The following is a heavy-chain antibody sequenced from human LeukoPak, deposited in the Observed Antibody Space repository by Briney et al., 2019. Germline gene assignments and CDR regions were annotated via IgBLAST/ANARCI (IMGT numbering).Heavy chain of an antibody. D-gene: IGHD5-12*01. V-gene: IGHV4-38-2*01. CDR3: ARGRRRQVGSRWHPDTHHDY. J-gene: IGHJ4*02. Sequence: PSETLSLTCDVSGYSIRSGSYWGWIRQPPGKGLEWIGTIHYPESTYYNPSLNSRLTISLDASKNHFSLKLSSVTAADTAQYYCARGRRRQVGSRWHPDTHHDYWGQGILVTVSS. CDR2: IHYPEST. CDR1: GYSIRSGSY.